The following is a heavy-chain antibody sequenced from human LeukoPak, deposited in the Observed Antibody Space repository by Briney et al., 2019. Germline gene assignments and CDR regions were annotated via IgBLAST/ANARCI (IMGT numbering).Heavy chain of an antibody. CDR2: IIPIFGTA. CDR1: GGTFSSYA. D-gene: IGHD5-18*01. CDR3: ARGERGYSYVTHY. J-gene: IGHJ4*02. Sequence: SSVKVSCKASGGTFSSYAISWVRQAPGQGLEWTGGIIPIFGTANYAQKFQGRVTITTDESTSTASMELSSLRSEDTAVYYCARGERGYSYVTHYWGQGTLVTVSS. V-gene: IGHV1-69*05.